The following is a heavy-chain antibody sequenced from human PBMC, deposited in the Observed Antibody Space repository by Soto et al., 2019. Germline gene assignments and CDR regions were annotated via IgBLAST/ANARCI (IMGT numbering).Heavy chain of an antibody. CDR1: GFTFSSYS. D-gene: IGHD3-10*01. CDR2: ISSSSSYI. CDR3: ARFGEGYYFDY. V-gene: IGHV3-21*01. J-gene: IGHJ4*02. Sequence: EVQLVESGGGLVKPGGSLRLSCAASGFTFSSYSMNWVRQAPGKGVEWVSSISSSSSYIYYADSVKGRFTISRDNAKNSLYLQMNSLRAEDTAVYYCARFGEGYYFDYWGQGTLVTVSS.